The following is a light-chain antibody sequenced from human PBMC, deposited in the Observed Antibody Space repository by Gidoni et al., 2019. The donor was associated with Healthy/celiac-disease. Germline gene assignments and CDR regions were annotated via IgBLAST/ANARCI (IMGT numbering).Light chain of an antibody. CDR2: DAS. CDR3: QQRSNWPSYT. Sequence: EIVLTQSPATLSLSPGERATLSCRASQSVSSYLAWYQQKPGQAPRLLIYDASNRATGIPARFSGSGSGTDFTLTISSLEPEDFAVYYCQQRSNWPSYTFXQXTKLENK. J-gene: IGKJ2*01. CDR1: QSVSSY. V-gene: IGKV3-11*01.